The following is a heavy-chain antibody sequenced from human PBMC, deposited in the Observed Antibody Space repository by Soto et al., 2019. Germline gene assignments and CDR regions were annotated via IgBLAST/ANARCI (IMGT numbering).Heavy chain of an antibody. D-gene: IGHD2-21*01. CDR1: GGSTSSGGYS. CDR2: IYHSGST. CDR3: ARDGCGGDCYDY. J-gene: IGHJ4*02. V-gene: IGHV4-30-2*01. Sequence: SETLSLTCAVSGGSTSSGGYSWSWIRQPPGKGLEWIGYIYHSGSTYYNPSLKSRVTISVDRSKNQFSLKLSSVTAADTAVYYCARDGCGGDCYDYWGQGTLVTVSS.